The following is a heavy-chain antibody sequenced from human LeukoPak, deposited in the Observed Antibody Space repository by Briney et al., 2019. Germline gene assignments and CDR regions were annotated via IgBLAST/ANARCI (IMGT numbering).Heavy chain of an antibody. J-gene: IGHJ5*02. CDR1: GYTFTSYY. Sequence: ASVKVSCKASGYTFTSYYIHWVRPAPGQGLEWMGWINPDSGGTKYAQQFQGRVTMTRDTSISTVYMDLSRLRSDDTAMYYCVREARAGNWFDPWGQGTLVIVSS. CDR2: INPDSGGT. V-gene: IGHV1-2*02. CDR3: VREARAGNWFDP.